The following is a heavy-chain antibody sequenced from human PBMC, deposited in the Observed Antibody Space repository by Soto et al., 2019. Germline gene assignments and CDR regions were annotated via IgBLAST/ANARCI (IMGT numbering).Heavy chain of an antibody. V-gene: IGHV3-7*01. D-gene: IGHD1-20*01. CDR2: ITPDGSEQ. CDR3: ATGNLNYYYGFDV. J-gene: IGHJ6*02. Sequence: PGGSLRLSCAASEFTFDKYYMTWVRQAPGNGPEWVANITPDGSEQYYVDSVKGRFTISRDNANNSLYLQMNSLRAEGTAVYFCATGNLNYYYGFDVLGQGTTVTGSS. CDR1: EFTFDKYY.